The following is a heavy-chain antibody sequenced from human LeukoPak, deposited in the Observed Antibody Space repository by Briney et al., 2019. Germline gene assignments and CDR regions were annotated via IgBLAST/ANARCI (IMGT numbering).Heavy chain of an antibody. CDR2: ISGSGGST. CDR1: GFTFSSYG. V-gene: IGHV3-23*01. D-gene: IGHD3-22*01. CDR3: AKLRHYDSSGSFDY. J-gene: IGHJ4*02. Sequence: PWGTLRLSCAASGFTFSSYGMNWVRQAPGKGLEWVSAISGSGGSTYYADSVKGRFTISRDNSKNTLYLQMNSLRAEDTAVYYCAKLRHYDSSGSFDYWGQGTLVTISS.